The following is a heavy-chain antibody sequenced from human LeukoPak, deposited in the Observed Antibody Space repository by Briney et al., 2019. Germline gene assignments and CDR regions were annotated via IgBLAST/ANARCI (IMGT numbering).Heavy chain of an antibody. V-gene: IGHV3-48*01. J-gene: IGHJ5*01. D-gene: IGHD2-15*01. CDR1: GFTFSIYS. CDR3: AKEMGYCSGGSCYRWFDS. Sequence: GGSLRLSCAASGFTFSIYSMSWVRQAPGKGLEWLSYISTSGTTKYYADSVKGRFTISRDDAKSSLSLQMNSLTADDTAVYYCAKEMGYCSGGSCYRWFDSWGQGTLVTVSS. CDR2: ISTSGTTK.